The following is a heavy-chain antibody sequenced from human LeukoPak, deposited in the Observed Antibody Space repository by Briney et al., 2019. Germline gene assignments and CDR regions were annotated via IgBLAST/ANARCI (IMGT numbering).Heavy chain of an antibody. CDR2: IRYDGSSK. J-gene: IGHJ4*02. D-gene: IGHD1-1*01. V-gene: IGHV3-30*02. CDR3: ARQTGTPLPSIFDY. Sequence: GGSLRLSCAASRFTFSNSGMHWVRQAPGKGLEWVAFIRYDGSSKYYADSVKGRFTISRDNSKNTLYLQMNSLRAEDTAVYYCARQTGTPLPSIFDYWGQGTLVTVSS. CDR1: RFTFSNSG.